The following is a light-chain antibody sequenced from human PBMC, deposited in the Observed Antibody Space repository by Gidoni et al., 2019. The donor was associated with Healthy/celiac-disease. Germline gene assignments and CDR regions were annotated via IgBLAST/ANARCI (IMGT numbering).Light chain of an antibody. J-gene: IGKJ4*01. CDR3: QQRSNWPPALT. CDR1: QSVSSY. Sequence: LVLTHSPATLSLSPGERATLSCRASQSVSSYLAWYQQKPGQAPRLLIYDASNRATGIPARFSGSGTGTDFTLTISSLEPEDFAVYYCQQRSNWPPALTFGGXTKVEIK. CDR2: DAS. V-gene: IGKV3-11*01.